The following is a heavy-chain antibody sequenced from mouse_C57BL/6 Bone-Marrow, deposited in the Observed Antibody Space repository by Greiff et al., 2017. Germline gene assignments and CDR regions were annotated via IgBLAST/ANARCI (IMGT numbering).Heavy chain of an antibody. CDR3: ARRGLRGSAWFAY. J-gene: IGHJ3*01. V-gene: IGHV5-6*02. CDR2: ISSGGSYT. D-gene: IGHD2-4*01. CDR1: GFTFSSYG. Sequence: DVHLVESGGDLVKPGGSLKLSCAASGFTFSSYGMSWVRQTPDKRLEWVATISSGGSYTYYPDSVKGRFTISRDNAKNTLYLQMSSLKSEDTAMYYCARRGLRGSAWFAYWGQGTLVTVSA.